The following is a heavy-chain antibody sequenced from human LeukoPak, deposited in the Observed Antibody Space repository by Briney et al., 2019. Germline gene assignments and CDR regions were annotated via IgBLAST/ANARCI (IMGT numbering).Heavy chain of an antibody. V-gene: IGHV1-18*01. Sequence: ASVKVSCKASGYTFTTYGINWVRQAPGQGLEWMGWISTYNGNTNYAQKLQGRVTMTTDTSTSTAYMELRSLRSDDTAVYYCARGRVGYCSSTSCYPDYWGQGTLVTVSS. CDR3: ARGRVGYCSSTSCYPDY. CDR2: ISTYNGNT. CDR1: GYTFTTYG. D-gene: IGHD2-2*01. J-gene: IGHJ4*02.